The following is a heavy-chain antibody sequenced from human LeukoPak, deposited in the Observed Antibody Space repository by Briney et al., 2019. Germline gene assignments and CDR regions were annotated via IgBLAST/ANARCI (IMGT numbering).Heavy chain of an antibody. CDR1: GGSIITYY. D-gene: IGHD5-24*01. CDR3: ARGDGYSTLFDY. J-gene: IGHJ4*02. V-gene: IGHV4-4*07. CDR2: IYARGST. Sequence: SGTLSLPCTVSGGSIITYYWSWIRQPAGKGLEWIGRIYARGSTNYNPSLKSRVTISVDKSKTQFSLKLSSVTAADTAVYYCARGDGYSTLFDYWGQGTLVTVSS.